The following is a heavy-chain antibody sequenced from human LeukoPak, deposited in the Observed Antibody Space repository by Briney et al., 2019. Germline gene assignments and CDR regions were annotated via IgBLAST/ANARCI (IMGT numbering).Heavy chain of an antibody. CDR1: GYTFTSYD. V-gene: IGHV1-8*03. Sequence: GASVKVSCKASGYTFTSYDINWVRQATGQGLEWMGWMNPNSGNTGYAQKFQGRVTITRNTSISTAYMELSSLRSEDTAVYYCARSGGTMVRGVIKGYYYYYYMDVWGKGTTVTISS. D-gene: IGHD3-10*01. J-gene: IGHJ6*03. CDR3: ARSGGTMVRGVIKGYYYYYYMDV. CDR2: MNPNSGNT.